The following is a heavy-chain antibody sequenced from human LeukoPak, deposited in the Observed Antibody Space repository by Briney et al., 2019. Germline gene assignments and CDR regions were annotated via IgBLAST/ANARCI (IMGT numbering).Heavy chain of an antibody. J-gene: IGHJ6*03. Sequence: PSETLSLTCTVSGYSISSGYYWGWIRQPPGKGLEWIGSIYHSGSTYYNPSLKSRVTISVDTSKNQFSLKLSSVTAADTAVYYCARARGGYCSSTSCYRNYYYYYMDVWGKGTTVTISS. V-gene: IGHV4-38-2*02. CDR3: ARARGGYCSSTSCYRNYYYYYMDV. CDR2: IYHSGST. CDR1: GYSISSGYY. D-gene: IGHD2-2*01.